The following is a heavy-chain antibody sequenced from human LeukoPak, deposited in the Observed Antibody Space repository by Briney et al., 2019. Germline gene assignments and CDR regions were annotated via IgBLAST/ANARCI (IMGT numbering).Heavy chain of an antibody. CDR2: INHSGST. Sequence: SETLSLTCTVSGYSISSGYYWSWIRQPPGKGLEWIGEINHSGSTNYNPSLKSRVTISVDTSKDQFSLKLSSVTAADTAVYYCARRVVRGVRSGKHFDYWGQGTLVTVSS. D-gene: IGHD3-10*01. V-gene: IGHV4-38-2*02. J-gene: IGHJ4*02. CDR3: ARRVVRGVRSGKHFDY. CDR1: GYSISSGYY.